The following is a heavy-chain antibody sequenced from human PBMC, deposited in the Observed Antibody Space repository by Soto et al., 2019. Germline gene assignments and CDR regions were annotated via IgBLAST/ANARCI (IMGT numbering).Heavy chain of an antibody. CDR3: ARLIVVASIGFAFDI. V-gene: IGHV4-39*01. J-gene: IGHJ3*02. CDR2: IYYSGST. D-gene: IGHD3-22*01. CDR1: GCSISSSSYY. Sequence: QLQLQESGPGLVKPSETLSLTCTVSGCSISSSSYYWVWIRQPPGKGLVWIGSIYYSGSTYYNSSLKSRVTISVDTSKNQFSLKLSSVTAADTAVYYCARLIVVASIGFAFDIWGQGTMVTVSS.